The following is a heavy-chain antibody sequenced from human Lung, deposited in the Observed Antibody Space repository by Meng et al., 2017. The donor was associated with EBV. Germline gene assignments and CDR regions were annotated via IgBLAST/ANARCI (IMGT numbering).Heavy chain of an antibody. CDR2: IDHSGST. V-gene: IGHV4-34*01. D-gene: IGHD1-26*01. Sequence: VQIQQWGAWLLKPSETLSLTCAVYGGSFSGYYWSWIRQPPGKGLGWIGEIDHSGSTNYNPSLKSRVTISEDTSKIQFSLRLTSVTAADTAVYYCARSTFDYWGQGTLVTVSS. CDR1: GGSFSGYY. CDR3: ARSTFDY. J-gene: IGHJ4*02.